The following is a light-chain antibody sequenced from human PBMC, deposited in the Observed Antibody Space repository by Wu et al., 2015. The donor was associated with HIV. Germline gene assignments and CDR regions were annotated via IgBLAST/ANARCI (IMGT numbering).Light chain of an antibody. J-gene: IGKJ1*01. Sequence: EIVLTQSPGTLSLSPGERATLSCRASQSVSSSYLAWYQQKPGQAPRLLIYGASSRATGIPDRFSGSGSGTDFTLTISSLQPEDVATYYCQKYNTAPWTFGQGPRWKSN. CDR3: QKYNTAPWT. CDR1: QSVSSSY. V-gene: IGKV3-20*01. CDR2: GAS.